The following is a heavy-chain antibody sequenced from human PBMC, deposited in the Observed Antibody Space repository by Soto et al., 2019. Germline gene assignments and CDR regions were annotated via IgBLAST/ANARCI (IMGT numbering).Heavy chain of an antibody. J-gene: IGHJ3*02. Sequence: QVQLQESGPGLVKPSETLSLTCTVSGGSISSYYWSWIRQPPGKGLEWIGYIYYSGSTNYNPSLKSRVTISVDTSKNQFSLKLSSVTAADTAVYYCARHSARSGYELTVGASPAGHKDDAFDIWGQGTMVTVSS. CDR1: GGSISSYY. CDR3: ARHSARSGYELTVGASPAGHKDDAFDI. CDR2: IYYSGST. D-gene: IGHD5-12*01. V-gene: IGHV4-59*08.